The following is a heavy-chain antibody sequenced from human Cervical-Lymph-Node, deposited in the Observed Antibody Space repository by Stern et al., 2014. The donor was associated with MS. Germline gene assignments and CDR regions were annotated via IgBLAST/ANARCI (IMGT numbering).Heavy chain of an antibody. J-gene: IGHJ4*02. CDR3: ARDSGYPDY. D-gene: IGHD3-22*01. CDR2: IYHTGRT. Sequence: QLQLQESGPGLVKPSQSLSLTCTVSGDSIVTSSHYWSWIRQHPGKGLEWIGYIYHTGRTNYNPSLKSRVILSIDTSKNQFSLNLSSVTGADTAVYYCARDSGYPDYWGQGTLVTVSS. CDR1: GDSIVTSSHY. V-gene: IGHV4-31*03.